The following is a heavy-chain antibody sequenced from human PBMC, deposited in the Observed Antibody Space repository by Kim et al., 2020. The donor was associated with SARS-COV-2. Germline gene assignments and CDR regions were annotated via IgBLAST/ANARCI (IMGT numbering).Heavy chain of an antibody. CDR3: ERDFFYSIDY. CDR2: ITGDGTT. D-gene: IGHD2-21*01. CDR1: GFTFTPTW. Sequence: GGSLRLSCAASGFTFTPTWMHWVRQAPGKGLVWVSRITGDGTTTYADSVKGRFTISRDNAKNTLYLQMDNLRDEDTAVYYCERDFFYSIDYRGQGALVT. V-gene: IGHV3-74*03. J-gene: IGHJ4*02.